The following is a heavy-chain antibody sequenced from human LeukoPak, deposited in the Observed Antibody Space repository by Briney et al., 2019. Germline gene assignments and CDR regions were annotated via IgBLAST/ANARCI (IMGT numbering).Heavy chain of an antibody. J-gene: IGHJ5*02. Sequence: ASVKVSCKASGYTFTSYGISWVRQAPGQGLEWMGWISAYNGNTNYAQKLQGRVTTTTDTSTSTAYMELRSLRSDDTAVYYCARDFDSSSWYSLYWFDPWGQGTLVTVSS. CDR3: ARDFDSSSWYSLYWFDP. V-gene: IGHV1-18*01. CDR2: ISAYNGNT. CDR1: GYTFTSYG. D-gene: IGHD6-13*01.